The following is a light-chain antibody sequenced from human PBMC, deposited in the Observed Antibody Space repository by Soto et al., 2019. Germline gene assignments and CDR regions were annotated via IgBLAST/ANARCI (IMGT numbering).Light chain of an antibody. J-gene: IGKJ5*01. CDR3: QQHNQWPIT. V-gene: IGKV3-15*01. CDR2: DTS. CDR1: QGIGDT. Sequence: EVVMRQPPATLAVSPGEGSTLSCRASQGIGDTLAWYQHKPGQXHRXXIYDTSTRATGVPTRFSAIMSGAAATLTLPSLQSEDAPVYDGQQHNQWPITFGQGTRLEIK.